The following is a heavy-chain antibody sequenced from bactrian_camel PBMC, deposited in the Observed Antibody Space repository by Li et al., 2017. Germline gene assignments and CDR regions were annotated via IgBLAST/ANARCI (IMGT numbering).Heavy chain of an antibody. Sequence: HVQLVESGGGSVQAGGSLRLSCTASGYSYVSNCMGWFREAPGKKREGVAAIYTGGDSPYYANSVKGRFTISYTNTLDLQMNSLIPEDTAIYYCAGDRVVSRRAEESQYRHWGQGTQVTVS. V-gene: IGHV3S1*01. CDR1: GYSYVSNC. J-gene: IGHJ4*01. CDR2: IYTGGDSP. D-gene: IGHD3*01. CDR3: AGDRVVSRRAEESQYRH.